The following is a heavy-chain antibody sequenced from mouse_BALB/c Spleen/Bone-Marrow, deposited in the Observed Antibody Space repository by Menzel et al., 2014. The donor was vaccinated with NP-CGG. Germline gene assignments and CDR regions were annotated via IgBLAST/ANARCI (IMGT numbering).Heavy chain of an antibody. CDR2: INPDSSTI. CDR3: ARLGYYGGFAY. D-gene: IGHD2-3*01. J-gene: IGHJ3*01. Sequence: EVKLQESGGGLVQPGGSLKLSCAASGFDFSGFWMGWVRQAPGKGLEWIGEINPDSSTINYTPSLKDRFIISGDNAKNTLYLQMSKVRSEDTALYYCARLGYYGGFAYWGQGTLVTVSA. V-gene: IGHV4-1*02. CDR1: GFDFSGFW.